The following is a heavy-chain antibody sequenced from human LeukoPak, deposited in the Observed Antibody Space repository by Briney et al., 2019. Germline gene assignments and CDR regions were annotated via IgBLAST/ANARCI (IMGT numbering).Heavy chain of an antibody. CDR3: AREVVDTAMVTADV. J-gene: IGHJ6*02. CDR2: IIPIFGTA. V-gene: IGHV1-69*13. D-gene: IGHD5-18*01. Sequence: ASVKVSCKASGGTFSSYAISWVRQAPGQGLEWMGGIIPIFGTANYAQKFQGRVTITADESTSTAYMELSSLRSEDTAVYYCAREVVDTAMVTADVWGQGTTVTVSS. CDR1: GGTFSSYA.